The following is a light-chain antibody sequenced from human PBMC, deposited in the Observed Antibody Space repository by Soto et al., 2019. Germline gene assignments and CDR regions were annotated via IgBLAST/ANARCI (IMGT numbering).Light chain of an antibody. CDR3: QQYGSSPTT. CDR1: QTVPSH. CDR2: GAS. J-gene: IGKJ1*01. Sequence: IMLTQSPGLLSLPPGERATLSCRPSQTVPSHLAWYQQKPGQPPTLLIFGASFRATGIPDRFSCSGSGTDFTLTISRLEPEDFAVYYCQQYGSSPTTFGQGTKVDIK. V-gene: IGKV3-20*01.